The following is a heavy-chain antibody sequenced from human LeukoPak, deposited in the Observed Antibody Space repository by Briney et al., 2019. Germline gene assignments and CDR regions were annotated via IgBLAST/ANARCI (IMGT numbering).Heavy chain of an antibody. CDR1: GFTFSSYA. CDR3: AAARPDYYYYYGMDV. J-gene: IGHJ6*02. V-gene: IGHV3-23*01. Sequence: GGSLRLSCAASGFTFSSYAMSWVRQAPGKGLEWVSAISGSGGSTYYADSVKGRFTISRDNSKNTLYLQMNSLRAEDTAVYYCAAARPDYYYYYGMDVWGQGTTVTVSS. D-gene: IGHD6-6*01. CDR2: ISGSGGST.